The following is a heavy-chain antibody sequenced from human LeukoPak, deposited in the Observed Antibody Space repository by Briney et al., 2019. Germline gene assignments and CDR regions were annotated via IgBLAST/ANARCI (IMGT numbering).Heavy chain of an antibody. D-gene: IGHD5-24*01. J-gene: IGHJ3*02. Sequence: PSETLSLTCIVSGGSISSYYWSWIRQPPGKGLEWIGYIYYSGSTNYNPSLKSRVTISVDTSKNQFSLKLSSVTAADTAVYYCAREEMVGGYAFDIWGQGTMVTVSS. CDR3: AREEMVGGYAFDI. CDR2: IYYSGST. V-gene: IGHV4-59*01. CDR1: GGSISSYY.